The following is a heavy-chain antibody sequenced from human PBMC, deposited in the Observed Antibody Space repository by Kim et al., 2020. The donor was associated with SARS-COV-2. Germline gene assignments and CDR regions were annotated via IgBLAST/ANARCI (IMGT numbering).Heavy chain of an antibody. J-gene: IGHJ4*02. V-gene: IGHV3-48*02. CDR3: ARGRRITMVRGVITPRFGY. CDR1: GFTFSSYS. Sequence: GGSLRLSCAASGFTFSSYSMNWVRQAPGKGLEWVSYISSSSRTIYYADSVKGRFTISRDNAKNSLYLQMNSLRDEDTAVYYCARGRRITMVRGVITPRFGYWGRGARLSVS. CDR2: ISSSSRTI. D-gene: IGHD3-10*01.